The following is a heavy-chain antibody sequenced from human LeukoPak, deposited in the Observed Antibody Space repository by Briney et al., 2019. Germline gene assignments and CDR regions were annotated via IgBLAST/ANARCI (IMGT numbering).Heavy chain of an antibody. CDR3: AKANQGYRYFDY. CDR2: ISGSGGST. CDR1: VVTFSSYA. Sequence: PGGSLRLSCAPSVVTFSSYAMSWVRQAPGKGLEWVSAISGSGGSTYYADSVKGRFTISRDNSKNTLYLQMNSLRAEDTAVYYCAKANQGYRYFDYWGQGTLVTVSS. V-gene: IGHV3-23*01. D-gene: IGHD1-1*01. J-gene: IGHJ4*02.